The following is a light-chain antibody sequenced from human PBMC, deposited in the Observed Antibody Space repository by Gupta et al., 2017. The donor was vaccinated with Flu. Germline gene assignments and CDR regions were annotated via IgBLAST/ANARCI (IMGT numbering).Light chain of an antibody. CDR3: QVWDTSSDHVV. CDR2: DDS. Sequence: KPARITCGGDDIESKSVHWCQQKPGQAPVLVVYDDSDRPSGIPERFSGSNSGNTATLTISRVEAGDEADYYCQVWDTSSDHVVFGGGTKLTVL. V-gene: IGLV3-21*03. CDR1: DIESKS. J-gene: IGLJ2*01.